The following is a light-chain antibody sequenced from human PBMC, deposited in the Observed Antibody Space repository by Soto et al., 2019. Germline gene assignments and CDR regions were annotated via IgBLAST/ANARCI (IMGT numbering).Light chain of an antibody. V-gene: IGLV2-14*03. CDR3: GSYTSSNTLV. CDR1: SSDVGGYNY. Sequence: QSVLTQPASVSGSPGQSITISCTGTSSDVGGYNYVSWYQQHPGKAPKLLIYEVTYRPSGVSNRFSGSKSGNTASLTIAGLQDEDEADYFCGSYTSSNTLVFGTGTKLTVL. J-gene: IGLJ1*01. CDR2: EVT.